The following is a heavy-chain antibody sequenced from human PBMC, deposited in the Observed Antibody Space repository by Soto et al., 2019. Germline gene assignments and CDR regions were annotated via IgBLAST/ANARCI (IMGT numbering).Heavy chain of an antibody. J-gene: IGHJ6*02. CDR1: GGSISSSSYY. V-gene: IGHV4-39*01. CDR2: IYYSGST. Sequence: QLQLQESGPGLVKPSETLSLTCTVSGGSISSSSYYWGWIRQPPGKGLEWIGSIYYSGSTYYNPSLKSRVTISVDTSKNQFSLKLSSVTAADTAVYYGASPVYYYYYGMDVWGQGTTVTVSS. CDR3: ASPVYYYYYGMDV.